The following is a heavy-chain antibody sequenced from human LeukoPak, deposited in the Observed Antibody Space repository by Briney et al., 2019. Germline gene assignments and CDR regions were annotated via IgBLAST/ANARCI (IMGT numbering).Heavy chain of an antibody. CDR1: GGSISSSNW. CDR2: IYHSGST. V-gene: IGHV4-4*02. Sequence: PSGTLSLTCAVSGGSISSSNWWSWVRQPPGKGLEWIGEIYHSGSTNYNPSLKSRVTISVDTSKNQFSLKLSSVTAADTAVYYCARTGLWFGELLTDYWGQGTLVTVSS. CDR3: ARTGLWFGELLTDY. D-gene: IGHD3-10*01. J-gene: IGHJ4*02.